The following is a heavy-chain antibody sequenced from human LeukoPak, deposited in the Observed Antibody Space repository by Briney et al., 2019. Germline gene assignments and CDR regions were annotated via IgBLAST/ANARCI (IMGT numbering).Heavy chain of an antibody. CDR3: EIVCHYAFDI. Sequence: GGSLTLSCAASGFTVNSNYMAWVRQAPGKGLQWVAAITDNGSSTYYADSVKGRFTISRDNSRKTLYLHMNSLRAEDTAVYYCEIVCHYAFDIWGEGTIVTVSS. J-gene: IGHJ3*02. CDR1: GFTVNSNY. V-gene: IGHV3-NL1*01. CDR2: ITDNGSST.